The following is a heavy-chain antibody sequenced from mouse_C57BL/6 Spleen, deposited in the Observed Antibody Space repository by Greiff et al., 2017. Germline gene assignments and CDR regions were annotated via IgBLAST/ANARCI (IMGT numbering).Heavy chain of an antibody. CDR1: GFTFSNYW. Sequence: EVKVVESGGGLVQPGGSMKLSCVASGFTFSNYWMNWVRQSPEKGLEWVAQIRLKSDNYATHYAESVKGRFTISRDDSKSSVYLQMNNLRAEDTGIYYCTLDYDDYYAMDYWGQGTSVTVSS. CDR2: IRLKSDNYAT. CDR3: TLDYDDYYAMDY. D-gene: IGHD2-4*01. J-gene: IGHJ4*01. V-gene: IGHV6-3*01.